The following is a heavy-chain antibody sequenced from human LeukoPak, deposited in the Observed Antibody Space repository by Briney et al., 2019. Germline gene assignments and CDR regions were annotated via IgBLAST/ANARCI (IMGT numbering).Heavy chain of an antibody. J-gene: IGHJ4*02. CDR2: IIPILGIA. CDR1: GGTFSSYA. V-gene: IGHV1-69*04. CDR3: ARDGTTVTTRPFDY. D-gene: IGHD4-17*01. Sequence: ASVKVSCEASGGTFSSYAISWVRQAPGQGLEWMGRIIPILGIANYAQKFQGRVTITADKSTSTAYMELSSLRSEDTAVYYCARDGTTVTTRPFDYWGQGTLVTVSS.